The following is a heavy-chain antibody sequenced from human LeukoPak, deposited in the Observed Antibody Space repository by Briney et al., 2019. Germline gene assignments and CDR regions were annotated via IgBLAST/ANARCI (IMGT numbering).Heavy chain of an antibody. D-gene: IGHD7-27*01. CDR3: ARGPPNWGYDY. V-gene: IGHV1-8*01. J-gene: IGHJ4*02. CDR2: VSPNSGDT. Sequence: VASVKVSCKASGYTFTSYDFNWVRQATGQRPEWMGWVSPNSGDTGYAQKFQDRVTMTRNTSISTAYMELSSLRSDDTAVYYCARGPPNWGYDYWGPGTLVTVSS. CDR1: GYTFTSYD.